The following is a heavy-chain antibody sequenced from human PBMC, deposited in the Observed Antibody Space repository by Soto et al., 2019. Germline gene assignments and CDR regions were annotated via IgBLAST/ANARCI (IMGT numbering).Heavy chain of an antibody. J-gene: IGHJ6*03. V-gene: IGHV3-23*01. CDR1: GFTVSSYA. CDR2: ISGSGGST. D-gene: IGHD3-3*01. Sequence: GGSLRLSCAASGFTVSSYAMSWVRQAPGKGLEWVSAISGSGGSTYYADSVKGRFTISRDNSKNTLYLQMNSLRAEDTAVYYCAKSTIFGVVSGYYMDVWGKGTTVTVSS. CDR3: AKSTIFGVVSGYYMDV.